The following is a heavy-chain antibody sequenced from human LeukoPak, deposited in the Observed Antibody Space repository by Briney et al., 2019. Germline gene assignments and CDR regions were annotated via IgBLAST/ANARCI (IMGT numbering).Heavy chain of an antibody. J-gene: IGHJ4*02. D-gene: IGHD2-15*01. CDR3: ARGSLVYCSGGSCYTGRIEIDY. Sequence: SETLSLTCTVSGGSISSSSYYWSWIRQPPGKGLEWIGEINHSGSTNYNPSLKSRVTISVDTSKNQFSLKLSSVTAADTAVYYCARGSLVYCSGGSCYTGRIEIDYWGQGTLVTVSS. CDR2: INHSGST. CDR1: GGSISSSSYY. V-gene: IGHV4-39*07.